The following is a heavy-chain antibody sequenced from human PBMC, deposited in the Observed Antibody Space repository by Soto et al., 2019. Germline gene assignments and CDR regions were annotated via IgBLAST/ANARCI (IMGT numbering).Heavy chain of an antibody. V-gene: IGHV1-46*01. D-gene: IGHD6-6*01. Sequence: ASVKVSCKASGYSFTNYYIHWVRQTPGQGLEWMGEINPGGGSTSYAQKFQGRVTMTRDTSTSTVYMELSSLRSEDTAVYYCARIYEYSSSSPFDYWGQGTLVTVSS. CDR2: INPGGGST. CDR1: GYSFTNYY. J-gene: IGHJ4*02. CDR3: ARIYEYSSSSPFDY.